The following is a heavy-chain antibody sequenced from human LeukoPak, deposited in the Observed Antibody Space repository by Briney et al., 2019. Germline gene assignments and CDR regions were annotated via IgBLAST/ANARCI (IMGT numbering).Heavy chain of an antibody. V-gene: IGHV3-33*03. CDR1: GFTFSSYG. J-gene: IGHJ4*02. CDR3: ARGFAPAYNFGVFDG. D-gene: IGHD5-18*01. Sequence: GGSLRLSCAASGFTFSSYGMHWVRQAPGKGLEWVAVIWNDGSIEYYANSVKGRFAISRDNSKNTLYLQMNSLRAKDTAVYYCARGFAPAYNFGVFDGWGQGTLVTVSS. CDR2: IWNDGSIE.